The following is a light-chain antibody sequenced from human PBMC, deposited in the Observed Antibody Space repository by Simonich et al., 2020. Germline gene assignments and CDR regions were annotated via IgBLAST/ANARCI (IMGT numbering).Light chain of an antibody. CDR3: QSYDSSLSGSV. CDR1: SSNIGAGYD. J-gene: IGLJ2*01. CDR2: GNI. Sequence: QSVLSQPPSVSGAPGQRVTISCTGISSNIGAGYDVHWYQHLPGTAPKLPIYGNINRPSGVPDRFSGSKSGTSASLAITGLQAEDEADYYCQSYDSSLSGSVFGGGTKLTVL. V-gene: IGLV1-40*01.